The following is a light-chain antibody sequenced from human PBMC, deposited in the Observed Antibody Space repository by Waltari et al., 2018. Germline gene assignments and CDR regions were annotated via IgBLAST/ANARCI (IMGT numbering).Light chain of an antibody. V-gene: IGKV1-39*01. CDR2: DAS. J-gene: IGKJ3*01. CDR3: QQSYSTPLFT. Sequence: DIQMTQSTSSLSASVGDRVTIPCRASQSISSYLNWYQQKPGKAPKLLIYDASSLQSGVPSRFSGSGSGTDFTLTISSLQPEDFATYYCQQSYSTPLFTFGPGTKVDIK. CDR1: QSISSY.